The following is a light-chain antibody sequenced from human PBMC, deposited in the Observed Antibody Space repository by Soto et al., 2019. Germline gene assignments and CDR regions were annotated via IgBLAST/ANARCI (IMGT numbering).Light chain of an antibody. Sequence: EIVMTQSPATLSVSPGERATLSCRASQSVSSNLAWYQQKPGQAPRLLIYRASTRATGIPARFRGSGSGTEFTLTISSLQSEDFAVYYCQQYNNWPRTFGQGTKVEIK. CDR2: RAS. CDR1: QSVSSN. J-gene: IGKJ1*01. CDR3: QQYNNWPRT. V-gene: IGKV3-15*01.